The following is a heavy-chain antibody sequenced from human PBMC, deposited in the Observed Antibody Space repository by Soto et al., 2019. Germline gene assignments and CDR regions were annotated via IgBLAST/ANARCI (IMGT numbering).Heavy chain of an antibody. J-gene: IGHJ4*02. V-gene: IGHV3-23*01. CDR2: ISGSGSTT. CDR3: AKARELWGGYYKHRGFDH. Sequence: EVQLLESGGGLVQPGGSLRLSCAASGFTFSTYAMGWVRQAPGKGLEWVSAISGSGSTTHYADAVKGRFTISRDSAKSTLYLQMNSLRAEDRAVYYCAKARELWGGYYKHRGFDHWGQGTLVTVSS. D-gene: IGHD3-3*01. CDR1: GFTFSTYA.